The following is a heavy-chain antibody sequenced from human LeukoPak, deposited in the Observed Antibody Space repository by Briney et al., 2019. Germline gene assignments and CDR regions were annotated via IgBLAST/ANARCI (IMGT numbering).Heavy chain of an antibody. J-gene: IGHJ4*02. CDR3: ATQDSSHY. CDR2: IRYSESA. Sequence: SETLSLTCTVSGDSVSSTNYYWGWIRQPPGRGLEWIASIRYSESAYYSPSLKSRATISVDTSKNQFSLRLRSLTATDTAVYYCATQDSSHYWGQGTLVTVSS. D-gene: IGHD3-22*01. CDR1: GDSVSSTNYY. V-gene: IGHV4-39*01.